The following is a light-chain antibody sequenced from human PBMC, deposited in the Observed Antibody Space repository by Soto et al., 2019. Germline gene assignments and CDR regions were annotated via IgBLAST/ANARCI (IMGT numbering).Light chain of an antibody. CDR1: SSNIGAGYD. Sequence: QSVLTQPPSVSGAPGQRVTISCTGSSSNIGAGYDVHWYQQLPGTAPKLLIYGNSNRPSGVPDRFSGSKSGTSASLAITGLQAEDEADYYCQSYDSSLSAPNVFGTGTKLTVL. V-gene: IGLV1-40*01. CDR2: GNS. J-gene: IGLJ1*01. CDR3: QSYDSSLSAPNV.